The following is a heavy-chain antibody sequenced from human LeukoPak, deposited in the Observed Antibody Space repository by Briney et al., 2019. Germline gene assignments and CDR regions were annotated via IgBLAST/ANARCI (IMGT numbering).Heavy chain of an antibody. J-gene: IGHJ6*02. CDR1: GDSITSSGSS. CDR2: IYHSGGA. CDR3: ARDARNYYGSGSYYNAFYGMDV. D-gene: IGHD3-10*01. Sequence: SQTLSLTCAVSGDSITSSGSSWSWIRQPLGKGLEWIGYIYHSGGAYYNPSLKSRVTISLDRSKNQFSLKLNSVTAADTAVYYCARDARNYYGSGSYYNAFYGMDVWGQGTTVTVSS. V-gene: IGHV4-30-2*01.